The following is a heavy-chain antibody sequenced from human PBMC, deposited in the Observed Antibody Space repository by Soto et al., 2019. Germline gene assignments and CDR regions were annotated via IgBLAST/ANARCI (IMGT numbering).Heavy chain of an antibody. J-gene: IGHJ4*02. V-gene: IGHV3-30-3*02. CDR3: AKEYDFWSGYLFDY. D-gene: IGHD3-3*01. CDR2: ISYDGSNK. CDR1: GFTFSSYA. Sequence: GGSLRLSCAASGFTFSSYAMHWVRQAPGKGLEWVAVISYDGSNKYYADSVKGRFTISRDNSKNTLYLQMNSLRAEDTAVYYCAKEYDFWSGYLFDYWGQGTLVTVSS.